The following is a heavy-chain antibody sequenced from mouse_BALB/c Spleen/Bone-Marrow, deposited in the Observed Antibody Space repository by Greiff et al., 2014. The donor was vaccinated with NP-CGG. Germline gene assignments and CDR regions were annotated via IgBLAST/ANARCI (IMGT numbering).Heavy chain of an antibody. CDR2: ISSGGST. V-gene: IGHV5-6-5*01. D-gene: IGHD1-2*01. CDR3: ASPLYYGLHYYAMDY. Sequence: EVMLVESGGGLVKPGGSLKLSCAASGFTFSSYAMSWVRQTPEKRLEWVASISSGGSTYYPDSVKGRFTISRDSARNILYLQMSSLRSEDTAMYYCASPLYYGLHYYAMDYWGQGTSVTVSS. CDR1: GFTFSSYA. J-gene: IGHJ4*01.